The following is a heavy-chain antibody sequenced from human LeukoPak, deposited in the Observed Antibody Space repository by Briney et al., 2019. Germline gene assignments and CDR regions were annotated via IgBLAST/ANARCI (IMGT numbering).Heavy chain of an antibody. V-gene: IGHV4-61*01. CDR2: IYYSGNT. Sequence: SETLSLTCTVSGYSISSGYYWTWIRQPPGKGLEWIGYIYYSGNTNYNPSLKSRVTISVDTSKNQFSLKLSSVTAADTAVYYCATWRYCRGGHCFGDYYMDVWGKGTTVTVSS. J-gene: IGHJ6*03. CDR1: GYSISSGYY. CDR3: ATWRYCRGGHCFGDYYMDV. D-gene: IGHD2-21*01.